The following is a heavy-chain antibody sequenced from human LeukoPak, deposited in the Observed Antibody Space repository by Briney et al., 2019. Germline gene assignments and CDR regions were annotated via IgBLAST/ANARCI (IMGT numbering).Heavy chain of an antibody. CDR2: ISYDGSNK. Sequence: GRSLGLSCAASGFTFSSYAMHWVRQAPGKGLEWVAVISYDGSNKYYADSVKGRFTISRDNSKNTLYLQMNSLRAEDTAVYYCARDWGGYGDYSDYWSQGTPVTVSS. CDR1: GFTFSSYA. V-gene: IGHV3-30*04. J-gene: IGHJ4*02. CDR3: ARDWGGYGDYSDY. D-gene: IGHD4-17*01.